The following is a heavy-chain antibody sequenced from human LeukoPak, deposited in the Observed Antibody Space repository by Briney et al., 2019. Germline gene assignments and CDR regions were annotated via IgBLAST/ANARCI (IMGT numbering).Heavy chain of an antibody. CDR1: GGSISSYY. D-gene: IGHD1-26*01. CDR3: ASTLRRSGSYLSWFDP. Sequence: SETLSLTCTVSGGSISSYYWSWIRQPAGKGLEWIGRIYTSGSTNYNPSLKSRVTMSVDTSKNQFSLKLSSVTAADTAVYYCASTLRRSGSYLSWFDPWGQGTLVTVSS. V-gene: IGHV4-4*07. J-gene: IGHJ5*02. CDR2: IYTSGST.